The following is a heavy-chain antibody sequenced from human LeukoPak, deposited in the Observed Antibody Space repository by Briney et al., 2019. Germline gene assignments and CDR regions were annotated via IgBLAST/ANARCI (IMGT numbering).Heavy chain of an antibody. CDR1: GYTFTSYG. V-gene: IGHV1-18*04. D-gene: IGHD2-15*01. J-gene: IGHJ5*02. CDR2: ISGYNGNT. CDR3: ARDGYCSGGSCYLENWFDP. Sequence: ASVNVSCKASGYTFTSYGISWVRQAPGQGVEWMGWISGYNGNTNYAQKLQGRDTMTTDTSTSTAYMELWSLRSDDTAVYYCARDGYCSGGSCYLENWFDPWGEGTLVTVS.